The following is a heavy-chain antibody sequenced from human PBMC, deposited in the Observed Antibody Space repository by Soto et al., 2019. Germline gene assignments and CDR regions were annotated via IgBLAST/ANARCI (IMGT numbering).Heavy chain of an antibody. D-gene: IGHD3-22*01. CDR2: INPNSGGT. CDR3: ARASGLYSSVYNELAY. Sequence: ASVKVSCKASGYTFTGYYMHWVRQAPGQGLEWMGWINPNSGGTNYAQKFQGWVTMTRDTSISTAYMELRSLRSDDTAVYYCARASGLYSSVYNELAYGGQGTLVPVSS. V-gene: IGHV1-2*04. J-gene: IGHJ4*02. CDR1: GYTFTGYY.